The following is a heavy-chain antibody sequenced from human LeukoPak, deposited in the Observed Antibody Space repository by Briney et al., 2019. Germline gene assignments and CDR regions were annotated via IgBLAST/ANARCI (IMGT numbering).Heavy chain of an antibody. J-gene: IGHJ4*02. V-gene: IGHV3-33*01. CDR2: ICFDGSNK. CDR3: ARDRLYCSSTSCYRPPFDY. CDR1: GFTFSSYG. Sequence: PGGSLRLSCAASGFTFSSYGMHWVRQAPGKGLDWVAVICFDGSNKYYADSVKGRFTISRDNSKNTLYLQMNSLRAEDTAVYYCARDRLYCSSTSCYRPPFDYWGQGTLVTVSS. D-gene: IGHD2-2*01.